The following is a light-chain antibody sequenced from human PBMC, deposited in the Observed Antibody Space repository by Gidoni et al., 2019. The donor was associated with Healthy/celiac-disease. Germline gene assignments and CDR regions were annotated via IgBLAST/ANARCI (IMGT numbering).Light chain of an antibody. J-gene: IGKJ2*01. V-gene: IGKV2-28*01. Sequence: DIVMTPSPLSLPVTPGEPASIPCRASQSLLHSNGYNYLDWYLQKPGQSPQLMNYLGSNRASGVPDRFSGSGSGTDFTLKISRVEAEDVGVYYCMRALQTPYTFGQGTKLEIK. CDR1: QSLLHSNGYNY. CDR3: MRALQTPYT. CDR2: LGS.